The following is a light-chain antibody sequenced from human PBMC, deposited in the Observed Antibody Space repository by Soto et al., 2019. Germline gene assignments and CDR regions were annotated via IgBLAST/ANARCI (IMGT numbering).Light chain of an antibody. V-gene: IGKV3-11*01. CDR1: QNVANY. CDR3: QQRSNWIT. J-gene: IGKJ5*01. CDR2: ESS. Sequence: EIVLTQSPATLSLSPGERATLSCRASQNVANYLDWYQQKPGQAPRLLIYESSNRATGIAARFSGSGSGTDFTLTISSLEPEDFAVYYCQQRSNWITFGQGTRLEI.